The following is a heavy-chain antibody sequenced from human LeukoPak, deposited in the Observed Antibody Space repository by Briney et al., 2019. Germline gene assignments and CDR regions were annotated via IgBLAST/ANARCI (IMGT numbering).Heavy chain of an antibody. CDR1: GFTFDDYA. J-gene: IGHJ4*02. Sequence: GGSLRLSCAASGFTFDDYAMHWVRQAPGKGLEWVSSVNWNSGSVAYADSVKGRFTISRDNVKNSLYLQMNSLRREDTALYYCAKDRTSGSFPFFDYWGQGALVTVSS. D-gene: IGHD3-10*01. CDR2: VNWNSGSV. V-gene: IGHV3-9*01. CDR3: AKDRTSGSFPFFDY.